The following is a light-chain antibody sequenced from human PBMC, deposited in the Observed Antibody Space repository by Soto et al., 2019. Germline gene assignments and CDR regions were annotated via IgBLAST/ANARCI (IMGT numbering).Light chain of an antibody. Sequence: DIKMTQSPSTLSASVGDRVTITCRASQSISSWLAWYQQKPGKAPKLLIYKASSLESGVPSRFSGSGSGTEFTLTISSLQPDDFATYYCQQYNSYSPNTCGEGTKLEIK. V-gene: IGKV1-5*03. CDR2: KAS. J-gene: IGKJ2*01. CDR3: QQYNSYSPNT. CDR1: QSISSW.